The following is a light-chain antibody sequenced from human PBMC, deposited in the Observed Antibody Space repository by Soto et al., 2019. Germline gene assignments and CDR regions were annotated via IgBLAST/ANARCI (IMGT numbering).Light chain of an antibody. J-gene: IGKJ1*01. CDR2: DAS. Sequence: IQMTRSPSSLCASVGKRVNITCRASQSVSRGLAWYQQEPGKAPKLLIYDASGLESGVPSRFSGSGSGTEFTLTINSLQPGDSATYYCQQYSTLWTFGQGTKVDIK. CDR3: QQYSTLWT. CDR1: QSVSRG. V-gene: IGKV1-5*01.